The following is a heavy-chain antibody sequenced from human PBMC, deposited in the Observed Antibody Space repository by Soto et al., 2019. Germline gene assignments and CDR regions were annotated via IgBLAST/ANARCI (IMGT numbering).Heavy chain of an antibody. Sequence: SVKVSCKASGGTFSSYAISWVRQAPGQGLEWMGGIIPIFGTANYAQKFQGRVTVTADKSTSTAYMELSSLRSEDTAVYYCARVNSGRNWFDPWGQGTLVTVSS. CDR2: IIPIFGTA. J-gene: IGHJ5*02. V-gene: IGHV1-69*06. CDR1: GGTFSSYA. CDR3: ARVNSGRNWFDP. D-gene: IGHD6-19*01.